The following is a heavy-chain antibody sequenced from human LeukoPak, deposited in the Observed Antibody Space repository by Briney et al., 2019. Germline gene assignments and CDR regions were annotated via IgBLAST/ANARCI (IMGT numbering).Heavy chain of an antibody. Sequence: GVSLRLSCAASGFTVSSNYMSWVRQAPGKGLDWVSVIYSGGSTYYADSVKGRFTISRDNSKNTLYLQMNSLRAEDTAVYYCARECSGGSCYSDAFDIWGQGTMVTVSS. D-gene: IGHD2-15*01. CDR1: GFTVSSNY. V-gene: IGHV3-66*01. CDR2: IYSGGST. J-gene: IGHJ3*02. CDR3: ARECSGGSCYSDAFDI.